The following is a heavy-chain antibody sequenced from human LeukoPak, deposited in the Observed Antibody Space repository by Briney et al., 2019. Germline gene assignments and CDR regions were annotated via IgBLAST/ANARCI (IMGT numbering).Heavy chain of an antibody. CDR1: GGSFSDYY. V-gene: IGHV4-34*01. J-gene: IGHJ6*03. Sequence: PSETLSLTCAVYGGSFSDYYWSWIRQPPGKGQEWIGEINHSGSTNYSTSLKSRVTISVDTSKNQFSLKLSSVTAADTAVYYCARETMVRGVLYYYYMDVWGKGSTVTVSS. CDR2: INHSGST. CDR3: ARETMVRGVLYYYYMDV. D-gene: IGHD3-10*01.